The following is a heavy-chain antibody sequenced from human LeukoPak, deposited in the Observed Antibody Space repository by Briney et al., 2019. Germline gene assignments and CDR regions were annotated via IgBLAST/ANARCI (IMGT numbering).Heavy chain of an antibody. CDR3: ARNPRTYYDILGPSNWFDP. CDR2: ISAYNGNT. V-gene: IGHV1-18*01. D-gene: IGHD3-9*01. CDR1: GYTFTSYG. J-gene: IGHJ5*02. Sequence: ASVKVSCKASGYTFTSYGISWVRQAPGQGLEWMGWISAYNGNTNYAQKLQDRVTMTTDTSTSTAYMELRSLRSDDTAVYYCARNPRTYYDILGPSNWFDPWGQGTLVTVSS.